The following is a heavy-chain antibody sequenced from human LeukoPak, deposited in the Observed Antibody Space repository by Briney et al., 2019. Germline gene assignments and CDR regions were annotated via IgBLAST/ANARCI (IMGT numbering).Heavy chain of an antibody. J-gene: IGHJ4*02. CDR1: GYTFSDYY. D-gene: IGHD2/OR15-2a*01. V-gene: IGHV1-2*02. CDR3: STEDKYCTTSTCGNS. CDR2: IIPNSGGT. Sequence: GSVTDSFKTSGYTFSDYYMHWVRQAPGQGLEWMGYIIPNSGGTSYAQKFQGRVTMTRDTSINAAYLDLSGLRSDDTAVYYCSTEDKYCTTSTCGNSWGQGTLVTVSS.